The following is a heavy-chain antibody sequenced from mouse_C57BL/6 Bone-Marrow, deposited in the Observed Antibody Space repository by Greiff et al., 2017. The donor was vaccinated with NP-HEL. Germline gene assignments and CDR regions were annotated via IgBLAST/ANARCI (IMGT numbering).Heavy chain of an antibody. CDR2: IRSKSSNYAT. D-gene: IGHD1-1*01. CDR1: GFTFNTYA. Sequence: DVQLQESGGGLVQPKGSLKLSCAASGFTFNTYAMHWVRQAPGKGLEWVARIRSKSSNYATYYADSVKDRFTISRDDSQSMLYLQMNNLKTEDTAMYYCVRDYGSSYDWYFDVWGTGTTVTVSS. J-gene: IGHJ1*03. V-gene: IGHV10-3*01. CDR3: VRDYGSSYDWYFDV.